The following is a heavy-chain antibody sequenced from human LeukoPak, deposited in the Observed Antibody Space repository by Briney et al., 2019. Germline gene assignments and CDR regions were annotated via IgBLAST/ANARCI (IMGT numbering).Heavy chain of an antibody. CDR3: ARGGVGDYVWGSYRYTFDY. CDR2: IIPNSGGT. J-gene: IGHJ4*02. Sequence: ASVKVSCKASGYTFTGYYMHWVRQAPGQGLEWMGWIIPNSGGTNYAQKFQGWVTMTRDTSISTAYMELSRLRSDDTAVYYCARGGVGDYVWGSYRYTFDYWGQGTLVTVSS. D-gene: IGHD3-16*02. V-gene: IGHV1-2*04. CDR1: GYTFTGYY.